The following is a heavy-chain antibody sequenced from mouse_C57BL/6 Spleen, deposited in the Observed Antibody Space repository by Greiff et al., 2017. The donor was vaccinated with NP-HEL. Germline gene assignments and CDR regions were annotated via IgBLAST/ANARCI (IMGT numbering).Heavy chain of an antibody. V-gene: IGHV10-3*01. CDR2: IRSKSSNYAT. D-gene: IGHD2-4*01. J-gene: IGHJ3*01. Sequence: EVQVVESGGGLVQPKGSLKLSCAASGFTFNTYAMHWVRQAPGKGLEWVARIRSKSSNYATYYADSVKDRFTISRDDSQSMLYLQMNNLKTEDTAMYYCVRDDDYDVGFAYWGQGTLVTVSA. CDR1: GFTFNTYA. CDR3: VRDDDYDVGFAY.